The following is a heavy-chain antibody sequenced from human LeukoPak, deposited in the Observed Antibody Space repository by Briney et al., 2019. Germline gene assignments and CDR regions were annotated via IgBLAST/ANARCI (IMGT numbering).Heavy chain of an antibody. Sequence: GGTLRLSCAASGFTFSSYGMSWVRQAPGKGLEWVSAISGSGGSTYYADSVKGRFTISRDNSKNTLYLQMNSLRAEDTAVYYCAKDFRRVPAEAFDIWGQGTMVTVSS. CDR3: AKDFRRVPAEAFDI. J-gene: IGHJ3*02. CDR1: GFTFSSYG. CDR2: ISGSGGST. V-gene: IGHV3-23*01. D-gene: IGHD2-2*01.